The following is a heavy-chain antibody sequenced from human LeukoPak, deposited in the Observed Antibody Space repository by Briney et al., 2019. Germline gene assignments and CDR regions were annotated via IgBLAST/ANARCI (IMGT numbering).Heavy chain of an antibody. V-gene: IGHV3-21*01. Sequence: PGGSLRLSCAASGFTFSSYSMNWVRQAPGKGLEWVSSISSSSSYIYYADSVKGRFTNSRDNAKNSLYLQMNSLRAEDTAVYYCARDSDSSSYYYYMDVWGKGTTVTVSS. CDR1: GFTFSSYS. J-gene: IGHJ6*03. D-gene: IGHD6-6*01. CDR3: ARDSDSSSYYYYMDV. CDR2: ISSSSSYI.